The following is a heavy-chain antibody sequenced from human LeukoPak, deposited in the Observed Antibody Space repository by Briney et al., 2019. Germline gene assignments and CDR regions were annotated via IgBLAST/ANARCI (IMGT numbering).Heavy chain of an antibody. V-gene: IGHV3-21*01. D-gene: IGHD4-17*01. CDR3: AREANGDYNPYYFDY. CDR2: ISSSSSYI. Sequence: GGSLGLSCAASGFTFSSYSMNWVRQAPGKGLEWVSSISSSSSYIYYADSVKGRFTISRDNAKNSLYLQMNSQRAEDTAVYYCAREANGDYNPYYFDYWGQGTLVTVSS. J-gene: IGHJ4*02. CDR1: GFTFSSYS.